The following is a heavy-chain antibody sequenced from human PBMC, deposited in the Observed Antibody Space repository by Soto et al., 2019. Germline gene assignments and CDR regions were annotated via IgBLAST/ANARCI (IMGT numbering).Heavy chain of an antibody. J-gene: IGHJ4*02. V-gene: IGHV3-53*01. CDR3: ARTTRERLPNY. Sequence: GGSLRLSCAASGFTVSSNYMSWVRQAPGKGLEWVSVIYSGGSTYYADSVQGRFTISRDNSKNTLYLQMNSLRAEDTAVYYCARTTRERLPNYWGQGTLVTVSS. CDR2: IYSGGST. D-gene: IGHD1-26*01. CDR1: GFTVSSNY.